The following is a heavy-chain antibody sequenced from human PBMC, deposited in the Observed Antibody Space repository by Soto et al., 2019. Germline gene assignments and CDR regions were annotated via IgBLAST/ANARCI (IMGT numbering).Heavy chain of an antibody. D-gene: IGHD6-25*01. Sequence: ASVKVSCKASGYTFTSYGISWVRQAPGQGLEWMGWISAYNGNTNYAQKLQGRVTMTTDTSTSTAYMELRSLRSDDTAVCYCARVRLRGLKGGDACDIWGQGTMVTVSS. CDR2: ISAYNGNT. V-gene: IGHV1-18*01. CDR3: ARVRLRGLKGGDACDI. CDR1: GYTFTSYG. J-gene: IGHJ3*02.